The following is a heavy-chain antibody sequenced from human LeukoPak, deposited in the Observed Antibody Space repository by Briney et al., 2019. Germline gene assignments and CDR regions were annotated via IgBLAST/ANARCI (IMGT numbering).Heavy chain of an antibody. CDR3: ARGLKYSGTYGWFDP. D-gene: IGHD1-26*01. Sequence: SETLSLTCTVSDDSISSYHWSWIRQSAGKGLEWIGRIYSSGSTNYNPSLKSRVTMSVDTSKNQFSLKLSSVTAADTAVYYCARGLKYSGTYGWFDPWGQGTPVTVSS. J-gene: IGHJ5*02. CDR2: IYSSGST. V-gene: IGHV4-4*07. CDR1: DDSISSYH.